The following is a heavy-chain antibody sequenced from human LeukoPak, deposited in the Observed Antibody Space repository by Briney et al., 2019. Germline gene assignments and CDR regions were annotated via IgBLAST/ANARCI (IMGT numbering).Heavy chain of an antibody. D-gene: IGHD3-3*01. Sequence: GASVKVSCKASGYTFTSYGISWVRQAPGQGLEWMRWISAYNGNTNYAQKLQGRVTMTTDTSTSTAYMELRSLRSDDTAVYYCARGGPYDFWSGYTNFDYWGQGTLVTVSS. J-gene: IGHJ4*02. CDR2: ISAYNGNT. V-gene: IGHV1-18*01. CDR3: ARGGPYDFWSGYTNFDY. CDR1: GYTFTSYG.